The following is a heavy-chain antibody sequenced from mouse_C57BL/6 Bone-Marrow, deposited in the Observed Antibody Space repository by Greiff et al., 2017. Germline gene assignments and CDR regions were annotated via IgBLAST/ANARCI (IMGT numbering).Heavy chain of an antibody. V-gene: IGHV1-64*01. CDR3: SRSRWVLHWCAY. CDR2: IHPNSGST. J-gene: IGHJ3*01. CDR1: GYTFTSYW. Sequence: QVQLQQPGAELVKPGASVKLSCKASGYTFTSYWMNWVKQRPGQGLEWIGMIHPNSGSTNYNEKFKSKATLTVDKSSSTAYMQLSSLTSEYAAVYYCSRSRWVLHWCAYWGQGTLVTVSA. D-gene: IGHD2-3*01.